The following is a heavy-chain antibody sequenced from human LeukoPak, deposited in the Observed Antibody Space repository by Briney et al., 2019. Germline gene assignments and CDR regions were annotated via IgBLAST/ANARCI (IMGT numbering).Heavy chain of an antibody. CDR2: IWYDGSDK. CDR1: GFTFSSYG. CDR3: TILAVASDFDY. V-gene: IGHV3-33*01. Sequence: GSLRLSCAVSGFTFSSYGMHWVRQAPGKGLEWVAVIWYDGSDKYYGDSVKGRFTISRDNSKNTLYLQMNSLRAEDTAVYYCTILAVASDFDYWGQGTLVTVSS. D-gene: IGHD6-19*01. J-gene: IGHJ4*02.